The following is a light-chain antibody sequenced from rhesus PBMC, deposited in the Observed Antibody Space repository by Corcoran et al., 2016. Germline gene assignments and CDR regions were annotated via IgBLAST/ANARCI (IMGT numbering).Light chain of an antibody. CDR3: CSYTTSYTFI. V-gene: IGLV2S7*01. Sequence: QSAPTQPPSVYGSPGQSVTISCTGTSSDIGGYKYVSWYQQHPGKAPKLMIYGVSNRPSGVSDRFSGSKSDNTASLTISGLQAEDEADYYCCSYTTSYTFIFGAGTRLTVL. J-gene: IGLJ1*01. CDR1: SSDIGGYKY. CDR2: GVS.